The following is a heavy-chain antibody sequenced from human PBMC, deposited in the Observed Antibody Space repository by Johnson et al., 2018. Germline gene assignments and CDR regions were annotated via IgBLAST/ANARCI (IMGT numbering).Heavy chain of an antibody. Sequence: QVQLVEAGGGVVQPGRSLRLSCAASGFTFSSYGMHWVRQAPRKGLEWVAVISYDGSNKYYADSVKGRFTISRDNSKNTLYPQMNSLKTEDTAVYYCTTDSTGYSSSWYVPYYYYYMDVWGKGTTVTVSS. V-gene: IGHV3-30*03. J-gene: IGHJ6*03. CDR1: GFTFSSYG. CDR3: TTDSTGYSSSWYVPYYYYYMDV. CDR2: ISYDGSNK. D-gene: IGHD6-13*01.